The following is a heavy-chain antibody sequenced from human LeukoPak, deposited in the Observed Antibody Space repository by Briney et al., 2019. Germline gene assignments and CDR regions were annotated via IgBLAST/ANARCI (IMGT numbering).Heavy chain of an antibody. CDR1: GGTFSSYS. J-gene: IGHJ4*02. CDR2: IIPIFGTA. Sequence: SVKVSCKASGGTFSSYSISWVRQAPGQGLEWMGGIIPIFGTANYAQKFQGRVTITADESTSTAYMGLSSLRSEDTAVYYCAESNTIFGTFFDYWGQGTLVTVSS. V-gene: IGHV1-69*13. D-gene: IGHD3-3*01. CDR3: AESNTIFGTFFDY.